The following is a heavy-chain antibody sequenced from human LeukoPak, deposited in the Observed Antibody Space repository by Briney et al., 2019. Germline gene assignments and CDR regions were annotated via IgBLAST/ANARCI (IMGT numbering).Heavy chain of an antibody. Sequence: SETLSLTCTVSGGSISSYYWSWIRQPPGKGLEWIGYNYYSGSTNYNPSLKSRVTISVDTSKNQFSLKLSSVTAADTAVYYWSRVYYDFWSGHRTNYYMDVWGKGTTVTVSS. D-gene: IGHD3-3*01. CDR1: GGSISSYY. V-gene: IGHV4-59*01. CDR3: SRVYYDFWSGHRTNYYMDV. CDR2: NYYSGST. J-gene: IGHJ6*03.